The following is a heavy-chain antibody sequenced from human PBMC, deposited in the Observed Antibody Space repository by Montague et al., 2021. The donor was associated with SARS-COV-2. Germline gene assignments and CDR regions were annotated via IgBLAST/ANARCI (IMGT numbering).Heavy chain of an antibody. CDR2: IYWDDDK. CDR3: AHRRGIVASARGGFDP. D-gene: IGHD6-13*01. J-gene: IGHJ5*02. V-gene: IGHV2-5*02. Sequence: PALVKPTQTLTLTCTFSGFSLTTSGVGVGWIRQSPGKALEWLALIYWDDDKRYSPSLKSRLTITKDTSKNQVVLTMTNMEPVDTATYYCAHRRGIVASARGGFDPWGQGILVTVSS. CDR1: GFSLTTSGVG.